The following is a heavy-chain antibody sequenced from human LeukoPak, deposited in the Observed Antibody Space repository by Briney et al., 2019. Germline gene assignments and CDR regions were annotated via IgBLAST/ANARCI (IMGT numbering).Heavy chain of an antibody. CDR3: ARVFVYCSGGSCYWGWFDP. J-gene: IGHJ5*02. CDR1: GGSFSSYY. CDR2: IYYSGNT. V-gene: IGHV4-59*01. D-gene: IGHD2-15*01. Sequence: PSETLSLTCAVYGGSFSSYYWSWIRQPPGKGLEWIGYIYYSGNTNYNPSLKSRVTISVDTSKNQFSLKLSSVTAADTAMYYCARVFVYCSGGSCYWGWFDPWGQGTLVTVSS.